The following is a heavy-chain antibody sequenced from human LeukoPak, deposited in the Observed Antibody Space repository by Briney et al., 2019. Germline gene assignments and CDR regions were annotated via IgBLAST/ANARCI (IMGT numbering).Heavy chain of an antibody. V-gene: IGHV3-23*01. CDR3: AKDQSPPPLSYCSSTSCYGYFDY. D-gene: IGHD2-2*01. Sequence: QSGGSLRLSCAASGFTFSDYYMSWIRQAPGKGLEWVSAISGSGGSTYYADSVKGRFTISRDNSKNTLYLQMNSLRAEDTAVYYCAKDQSPPPLSYCSSTSCYGYFDYWGQGTLVTVSS. CDR1: GFTFSDYY. J-gene: IGHJ4*02. CDR2: ISGSGGST.